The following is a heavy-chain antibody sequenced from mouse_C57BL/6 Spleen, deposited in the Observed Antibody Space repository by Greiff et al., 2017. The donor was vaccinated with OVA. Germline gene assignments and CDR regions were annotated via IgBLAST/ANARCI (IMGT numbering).Heavy chain of an antibody. CDR3: ARSTLTAVFDY. V-gene: IGHV1-82*01. CDR2: IYPGDGDT. Sequence: LVESGPELVKPGASVKISCKASGYAFSSSWMNWVKQRPGKGLEWIGRIYPGDGDTNYNGKFKGKATLTADKSSSTAYMQLSSLTSEDSAVYFCARSTLTAVFDYWGQGTTLTVSS. J-gene: IGHJ2*01. D-gene: IGHD1-2*01. CDR1: GYAFSSSW.